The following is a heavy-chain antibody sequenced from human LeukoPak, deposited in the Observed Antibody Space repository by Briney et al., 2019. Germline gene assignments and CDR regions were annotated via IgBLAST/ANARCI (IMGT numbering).Heavy chain of an antibody. Sequence: PGGSLRLSCAASGFTFSSYYMNWVRQAPGKRLEWVSSISSSSSNIYYADSVKGRFAISRDNAKNSLYLQMNSLRAEDTAVYYCAREGAAAGSGYYFDYWGQGTLVAVSS. CDR2: ISSSSSNI. D-gene: IGHD6-13*01. V-gene: IGHV3-21*01. J-gene: IGHJ4*02. CDR3: AREGAAAGSGYYFDY. CDR1: GFTFSSYY.